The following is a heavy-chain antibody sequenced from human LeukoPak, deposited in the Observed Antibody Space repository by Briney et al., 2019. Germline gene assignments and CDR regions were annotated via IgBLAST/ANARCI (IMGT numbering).Heavy chain of an antibody. Sequence: GSLRLSCAASGFTFSSYSMNWVRQPPGKGLEWIGEINHSGSTNYNPSLKSRVTISVDTSKNQFSLKLSSVTAADTAVYYCARGRNGYSYGLHPSDYWGQGTLVTVSP. CDR2: INHSGST. V-gene: IGHV4-34*01. D-gene: IGHD5-18*01. J-gene: IGHJ4*02. CDR1: GFTFSSYS. CDR3: ARGRNGYSYGLHPSDY.